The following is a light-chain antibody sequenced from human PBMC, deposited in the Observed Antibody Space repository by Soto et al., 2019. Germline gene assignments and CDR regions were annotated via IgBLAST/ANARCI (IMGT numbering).Light chain of an antibody. J-gene: IGLJ1*01. CDR2: TND. CDR3: ATWDDSVYV. V-gene: IGLV1-44*01. Sequence: QSVLTQPPSASGTPGQRVTISCSGSTSNIGTNTVNWFQQLPGSAPKLLIYTNDQRPSGVPDRFSGSRSGTSASLAISGLQPEDEADYYCATWDDSVYVFGTGTKVTVL. CDR1: TSNIGTNT.